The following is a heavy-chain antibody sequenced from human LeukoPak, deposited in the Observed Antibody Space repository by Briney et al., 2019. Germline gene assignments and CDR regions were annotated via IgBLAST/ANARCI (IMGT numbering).Heavy chain of an antibody. Sequence: ESGPTLVNPAQTLTLTCTFSGFSLSSSASGMCVTWIRQPPGKALEWLARIDWDDDKYYSTSLKTRLTISKDTSKNQVVLTMTNMDPVDTATYYCARTLRTQYFDYWGQGTLVTVSS. J-gene: IGHJ4*02. CDR1: GFSLSSSASGMC. CDR2: IDWDDDK. CDR3: ARTLRTQYFDY. V-gene: IGHV2-70*11. D-gene: IGHD3/OR15-3a*01.